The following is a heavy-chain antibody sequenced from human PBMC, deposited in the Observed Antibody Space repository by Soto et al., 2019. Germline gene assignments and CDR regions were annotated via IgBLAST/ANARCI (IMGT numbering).Heavy chain of an antibody. J-gene: IGHJ4*02. CDR2: IYWNDDK. D-gene: IGHD6-13*01. V-gene: IGHV2-5*01. CDR3: AHRRESRSWPGFDY. Sequence: SGPTLVNPTQTLTLTCTFSGFSLSTDEVAVGWIRQPPGEALEWLALIYWNDDKRYSPSLRSRLTITKDTSKNQVVLTLTNMDPVDSATYFCAHRRESRSWPGFDYWGQGTLVTVS. CDR1: GFSLSTDEVA.